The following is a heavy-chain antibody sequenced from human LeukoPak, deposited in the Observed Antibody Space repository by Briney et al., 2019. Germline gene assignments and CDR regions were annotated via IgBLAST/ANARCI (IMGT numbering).Heavy chain of an antibody. J-gene: IGHJ3*02. V-gene: IGHV1-2*02. D-gene: IGHD3-22*01. CDR3: ATRNPSGYYYDAFDM. CDR1: GYTFTGYY. CDR2: INPNSGGT. Sequence: ASVKVSCKASGYTFTGYYIHWVRQAPGQGLEWMGWINPNSGGTNYAQKFQGRVTLIRDTSSSTAYMELSRLRSDDTVVYYCATRNPSGYYYDAFDMWGHGTMGTVS.